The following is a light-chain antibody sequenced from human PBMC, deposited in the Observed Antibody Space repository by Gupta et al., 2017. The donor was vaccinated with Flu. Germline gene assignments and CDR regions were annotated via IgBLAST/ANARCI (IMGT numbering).Light chain of an antibody. V-gene: IGLV1-51*02. CDR1: SSNCGKNY. Sequence: SSSNCGKNYVAWYQQIPGKAPNILIYGNDKRPSGIPDRFSGSKSGTSASLCITGLQAGDEADYYCGAYDSSLSTVVFGVGTKLTVL. J-gene: IGLJ3*02. CDR2: GND. CDR3: GAYDSSLSTVV.